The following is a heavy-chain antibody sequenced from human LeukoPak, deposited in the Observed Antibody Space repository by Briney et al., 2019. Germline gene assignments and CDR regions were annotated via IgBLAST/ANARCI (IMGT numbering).Heavy chain of an antibody. V-gene: IGHV3-33*01. J-gene: IGHJ4*02. CDR2: IWYDGSNK. D-gene: IGHD2/OR15-2a*01. Sequence: GGSLRLSCAASGCTFSSYGMLWVRKAPGKGLEWVALIWYDGSNKYYTDSVKGRLTISRDNSKNTLYLQMNSLRAEDTAIYYCAREGPRGNSQFDYWGQGTLVTVSS. CDR3: AREGPRGNSQFDY. CDR1: GCTFSSYG.